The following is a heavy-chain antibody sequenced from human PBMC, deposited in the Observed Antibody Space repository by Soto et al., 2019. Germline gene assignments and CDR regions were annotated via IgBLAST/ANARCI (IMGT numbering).Heavy chain of an antibody. CDR1: GGSISSGGYY. CDR2: IYYSGST. J-gene: IGHJ4*02. CDR3: ATMGTPATGLYYFDY. D-gene: IGHD1-7*01. V-gene: IGHV4-30-4*08. Sequence: SETLFLTCTVSGGSISSGGYYWSWIRQHPGKGLEWIGYIYYSGSTNYNPSLKSRVTISVDTSKNQFSLNLNSVTAADTAVYYCATMGTPATGLYYFDYWGQGTLVTVSS.